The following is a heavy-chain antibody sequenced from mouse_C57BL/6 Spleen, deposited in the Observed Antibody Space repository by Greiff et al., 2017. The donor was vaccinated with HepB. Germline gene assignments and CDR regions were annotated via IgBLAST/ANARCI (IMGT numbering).Heavy chain of an antibody. CDR3: ARSGWDEAMDY. J-gene: IGHJ4*01. CDR2: INPSSGYT. Sequence: VQLHQSGAELATPGASVTLSCKASGYTFTSYWMHWVKQRPGQGLEWIGYINPSSGYTKYNQKFKDKATLTADKSSSTAYMQLSSLTYEDSAVYYCARSGWDEAMDYWGQGTSVTVSS. V-gene: IGHV1-7*01. D-gene: IGHD4-1*01. CDR1: GYTFTSYW.